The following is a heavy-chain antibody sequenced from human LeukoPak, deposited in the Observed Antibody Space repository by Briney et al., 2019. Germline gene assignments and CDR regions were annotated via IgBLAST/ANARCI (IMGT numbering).Heavy chain of an antibody. CDR1: GGTFSSYA. Sequence: SVKVSCKASGGTFSSYAISWVRQAPGQGLEWMGGIIPIFGTANYAQKFQGRVTITADKSTSTAYMELSSLRSEDTAVYYCARANTATAYYYYMDVWGKGTTVTVSS. D-gene: IGHD5-18*01. V-gene: IGHV1-69*06. J-gene: IGHJ6*03. CDR3: ARANTATAYYYYMDV. CDR2: IIPIFGTA.